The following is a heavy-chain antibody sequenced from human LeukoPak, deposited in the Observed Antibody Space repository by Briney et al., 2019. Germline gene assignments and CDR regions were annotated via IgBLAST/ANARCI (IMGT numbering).Heavy chain of an antibody. CDR1: GFTFSNFE. CDR2: IKSKTNGETI. J-gene: IGHJ4*02. CDR3: TTGPN. Sequence: GGSLRLSCAASGFTFSNFEMNWVRQAPGKGLEWVGRIKSKTNGETIDDAAPVKGRFSIARDDSKNTVYLQMNSLKSEDTAMYYCTTGPNWGQGTLVTVSS. V-gene: IGHV3-15*01.